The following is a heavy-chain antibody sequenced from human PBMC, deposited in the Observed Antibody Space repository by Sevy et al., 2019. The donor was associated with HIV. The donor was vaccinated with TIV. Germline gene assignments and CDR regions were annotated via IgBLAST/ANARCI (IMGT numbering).Heavy chain of an antibody. V-gene: IGHV3-11*06. J-gene: IGHJ4*02. CDR3: ARDKTGIAAAADY. CDR1: EFTSVDYT. Sequence: GGPLSPPVAALEFTSVDYTRGWIRKAPGKGRQWVYYIRSSSSYTNYADSVKGRFTISRDNAKNSLYLQMNSLRAEDTAVYYCARDKTGIAAAADYWGQGTLVTVSS. CDR2: IRSSSSYT. D-gene: IGHD6-13*01.